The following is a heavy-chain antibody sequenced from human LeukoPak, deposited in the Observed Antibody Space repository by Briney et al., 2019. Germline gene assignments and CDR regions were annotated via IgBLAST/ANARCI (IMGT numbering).Heavy chain of an antibody. D-gene: IGHD1-26*01. CDR1: GFTFSSYA. Sequence: PGGSLRLSCAASGFTFSSYAMSWVRQAPGKGLEWVSAISGSGGSTYYADSVKGRFTISRDNAKNSLYLQMNSLRAEDTAVYYCARDLNSGSYRGYFDYWGQGTLVTVSS. V-gene: IGHV3-23*01. CDR3: ARDLNSGSYRGYFDY. J-gene: IGHJ4*02. CDR2: ISGSGGST.